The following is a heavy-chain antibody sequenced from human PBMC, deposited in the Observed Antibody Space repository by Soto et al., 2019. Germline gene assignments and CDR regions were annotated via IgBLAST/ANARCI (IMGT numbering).Heavy chain of an antibody. CDR2: IFSNDEE. Sequence: QVTLKESGRVLVKPTETLTLTCAVSGFSLSNAKMGVSWIRQPPGKALEWLAHIFSNDEESYSTSLKSRLTSAKDTSKSPVVLTMTDMDPVDTATYYGARKGDTYYYAMDVWGHGSTVTVSS. CDR3: ARKGDTYYYAMDV. J-gene: IGHJ6*02. V-gene: IGHV2-26*01. CDR1: GFSLSNAKMG. D-gene: IGHD1-26*01.